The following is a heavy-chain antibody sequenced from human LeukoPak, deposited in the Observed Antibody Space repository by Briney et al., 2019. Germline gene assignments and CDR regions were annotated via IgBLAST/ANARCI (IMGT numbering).Heavy chain of an antibody. J-gene: IGHJ4*02. V-gene: IGHV4-39*07. D-gene: IGHD5-18*01. CDR1: GGSISSSSYY. CDR3: AKSSYSIFDY. Sequence: SETLSLTCTVSGGSISSSSYYWGWIRQPPGKGLEWIGSIYYSGSTYYNPSLKSRVTISVDTSKNQFSLKLSSVTAADTAVYYCAKSSYSIFDYWGQGTLVTVSS. CDR2: IYYSGST.